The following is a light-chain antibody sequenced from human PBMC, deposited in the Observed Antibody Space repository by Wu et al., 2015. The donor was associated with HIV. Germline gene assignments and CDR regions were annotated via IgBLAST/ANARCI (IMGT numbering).Light chain of an antibody. Sequence: DIVLTQSPGTLSLSPGERATLSCRASESMSSTYLAWYQQKPGQAPRLLIYGASSRATGIPDRFSGSGTGTDFTLTISSLEPEDFAVYYCQHRSNWPLTFGGGTKVEIK. CDR2: GAS. CDR1: ESMSSTY. V-gene: IGKV3D-20*02. CDR3: QHRSNWPLT. J-gene: IGKJ4*01.